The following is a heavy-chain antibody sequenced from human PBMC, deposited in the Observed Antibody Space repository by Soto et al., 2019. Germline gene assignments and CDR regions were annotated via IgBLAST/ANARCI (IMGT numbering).Heavy chain of an antibody. J-gene: IGHJ6*02. Sequence: QLQLVQSGAAVKRPGASVRVSCKASGNTLTGHFLHWVRQARGQGLEWMGWLNSNSGGTKLAQKFQGRLAMTRDTSITTADMELSRLRSDDTAVYYCETSPGWLGEDSGGLDVLGLGATVTVSS. CDR1: GNTLTGHF. V-gene: IGHV1-2*02. CDR3: ETSPGWLGEDSGGLDV. CDR2: LNSNSGGT. D-gene: IGHD3-10*01.